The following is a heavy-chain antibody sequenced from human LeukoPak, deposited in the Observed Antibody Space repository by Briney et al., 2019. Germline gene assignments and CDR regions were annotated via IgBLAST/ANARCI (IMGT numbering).Heavy chain of an antibody. J-gene: IGHJ4*02. Sequence: GGSLRLSCAASGFTFSDFGMNWVRQAPGKGLEWVASISNGGSEFYADSVKGRFAISRDTSTNTLSLQMNSLRAEDTAVYFCARRTGDTRFCSRFSCFLPDYWGQGTLVTVSS. D-gene: IGHD2-2*01. CDR2: ISNGGSE. V-gene: IGHV3-30*01. CDR1: GFTFSDFG. CDR3: ARRTGDTRFCSRFSCFLPDY.